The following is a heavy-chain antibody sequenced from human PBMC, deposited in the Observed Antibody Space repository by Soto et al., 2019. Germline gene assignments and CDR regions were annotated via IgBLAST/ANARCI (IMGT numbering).Heavy chain of an antibody. CDR3: ARDEGVAMIRGYDM. CDR2: IKNDGSRT. D-gene: IGHD3-10*01. J-gene: IGHJ4*02. V-gene: IGHV3-74*03. Sequence: VQLVESGGGVVQPGRSLRLSCAASGFTFSNYWMHWVRQAPGKGLVWVGSIKNDGSRTVYAESVRGRCTISRDNAKNTVYLQMSSLTVEDTAVYYCARDEGVAMIRGYDMWGQGTLVAVSS. CDR1: GFTFSNYW.